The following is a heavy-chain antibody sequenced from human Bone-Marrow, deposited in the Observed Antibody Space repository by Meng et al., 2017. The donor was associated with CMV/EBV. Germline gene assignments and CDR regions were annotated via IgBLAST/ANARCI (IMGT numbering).Heavy chain of an antibody. J-gene: IGHJ4*02. CDR1: GLTFSTYG. D-gene: IGHD5-24*01. Sequence: SLRLSCAASGLTFSTYGMFWVRQAPGKGLEWVTIISYDGSHKHYADSVKGRFTISRDNSKNTVYLLMTNLRPDDTAVYFCARGDAANWGQGTLVTVSS. CDR2: ISYDGSHK. V-gene: IGHV3-30*03. CDR3: ARGDAAN.